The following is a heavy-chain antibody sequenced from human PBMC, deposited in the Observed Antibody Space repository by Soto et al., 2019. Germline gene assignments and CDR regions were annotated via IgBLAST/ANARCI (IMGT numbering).Heavy chain of an antibody. CDR2: IFPADSDT. CDR3: TATLTSAMDA. CDR1: QYNFMHFW. D-gene: IGHD4-4*01. Sequence: ESLKISCKGSQYNFMHFWVGWVRQMPGKGLEWMGIIFPADSDTRFSPSFQGRVTMPVDKSTYTAYLQWSSREASDTAIYYCTATLTSAMDAWGTGAQVTVSS. J-gene: IGHJ6*04. V-gene: IGHV5-51*01.